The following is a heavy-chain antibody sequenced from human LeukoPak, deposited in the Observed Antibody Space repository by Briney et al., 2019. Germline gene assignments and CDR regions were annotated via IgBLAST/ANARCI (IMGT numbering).Heavy chain of an antibody. CDR2: ISAYNGNT. Sequence: ASVKVSCKASGYTFTSYGISWVRQAPGQGLEWMGWISAYNGNTNYAQKLQGRVTMTTDTSTSTAYMELRSLRSDDTAVYYCARGREITMVRGVLYYYYMDVWGKGTTVTVSS. CDR1: GYTFTSYG. V-gene: IGHV1-18*01. CDR3: ARGREITMVRGVLYYYYMDV. J-gene: IGHJ6*03. D-gene: IGHD3-10*01.